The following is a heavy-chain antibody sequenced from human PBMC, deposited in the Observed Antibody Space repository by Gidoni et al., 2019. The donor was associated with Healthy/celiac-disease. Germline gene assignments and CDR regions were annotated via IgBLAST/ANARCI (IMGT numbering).Heavy chain of an antibody. CDR3: ARRVRKQADFDY. CDR1: GGSLSSSSYY. D-gene: IGHD3-22*01. V-gene: IGHV4-39*01. CDR2: IYYSGST. J-gene: IGHJ4*02. Sequence: QLQLQESGPGLVQPSETLSLTCTVPGGSLSSSSYYWGWIRQPPGKGLEWIGSIYYSGSTYYNPSLKSRVTISVDTSKNQFSLKLSSVTAADTAVYYCARRVRKQADFDYWGQGTLVTVSS.